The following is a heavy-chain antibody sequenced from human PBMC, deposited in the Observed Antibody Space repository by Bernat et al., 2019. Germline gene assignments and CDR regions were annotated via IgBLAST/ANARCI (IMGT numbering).Heavy chain of an antibody. V-gene: IGHV4-34*01. CDR1: GGSFSGYY. CDR3: AKEKGGNYMPLDY. D-gene: IGHD1-26*01. Sequence: QVQLQQWGAGLLKPSETLSLTCAVYGGSFSGYYWSWIRQPPGKGLEWIGEINHSGSTNYNPSLKSRVTISVDTSKNQFSLKLSSVTAADTAVYYCAKEKGGNYMPLDYWGQGTLVTVSS. CDR2: INHSGST. J-gene: IGHJ4*02.